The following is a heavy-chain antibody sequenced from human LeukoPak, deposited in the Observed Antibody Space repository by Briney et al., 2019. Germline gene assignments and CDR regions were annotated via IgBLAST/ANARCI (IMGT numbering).Heavy chain of an antibody. J-gene: IGHJ3*02. V-gene: IGHV4-34*12. Sequence: SETLSLTCAVSGGSFSGYYWSWIRQPPGKGLEWIGEIIHSGSTNYNPSLKSRVTISVDTSKNQFSLKLSSVTAADTAVYYCARQGYDILTGYIDAFDIWGQGTMVTVSS. D-gene: IGHD3-9*01. CDR1: GGSFSGYY. CDR2: IIHSGST. CDR3: ARQGYDILTGYIDAFDI.